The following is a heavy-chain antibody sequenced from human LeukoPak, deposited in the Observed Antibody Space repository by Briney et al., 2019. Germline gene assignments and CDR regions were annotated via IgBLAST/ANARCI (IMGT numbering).Heavy chain of an antibody. Sequence: PGGSLRLSCAASGFTFSDYYMSWIRQAPGKGLEYADSVKGRFTISRDNAQNSLYLQMNSLRAEDTAVYYCARGIWSGSYYYYYMDVWGKGTTVTVSS. J-gene: IGHJ6*03. CDR3: ARGIWSGSYYYYYMDV. CDR1: GFTFSDYY. D-gene: IGHD3-3*01. V-gene: IGHV3-11*04.